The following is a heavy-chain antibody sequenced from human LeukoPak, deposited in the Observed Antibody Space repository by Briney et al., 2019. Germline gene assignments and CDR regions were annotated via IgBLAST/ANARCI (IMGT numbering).Heavy chain of an antibody. D-gene: IGHD6-13*01. CDR1: GFTFSSYW. CDR3: ARAHSSHTSSWSTDYYYYYMDV. J-gene: IGHJ6*03. CDR2: INSDGSST. V-gene: IGHV3-74*01. Sequence: GGSLRLSCAASGFTFSSYWMHWVRQAPGKGLVWVSRINSDGSSTSYADSVKGRFTISRDNAKNSLYLQMNSLRAEDTAVYYCARAHSSHTSSWSTDYYYYYMDVWGKGTTVTVSS.